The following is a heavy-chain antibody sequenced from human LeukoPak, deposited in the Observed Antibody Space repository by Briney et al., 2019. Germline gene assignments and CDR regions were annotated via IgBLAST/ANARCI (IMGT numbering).Heavy chain of an antibody. D-gene: IGHD4-23*01. J-gene: IGHJ6*03. CDR2: ISAYNGNT. V-gene: IGHV1-18*01. CDR3: ATRLGGYSTYYYYMDV. Sequence: ASVKVSCKASGYTFTSYGISWVRQAPGQGLEWMGWISAYNGNTNYAQKLQGRVTMTEDTTTDTAYMELSSLRSEDTAVYYCATRLGGYSTYYYYMDVWGKGTTVTVSS. CDR1: GYTFTSYG.